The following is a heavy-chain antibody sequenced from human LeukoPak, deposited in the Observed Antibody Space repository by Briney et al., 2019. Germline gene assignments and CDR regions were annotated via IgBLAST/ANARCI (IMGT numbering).Heavy chain of an antibody. CDR3: ALHINGDYESRFDP. V-gene: IGHV3-53*01. J-gene: IGHJ5*02. D-gene: IGHD4-17*01. Sequence: GGSLRLSCAASGFIVSRNYMSWVRQAPGKGLEWVSVIYSGGSTFYADSVKGRFTISRDNSNNTLYLQMNSLRAEDTAVYYCALHINGDYESRFDPWGQGTLVTVSS. CDR2: IYSGGST. CDR1: GFIVSRNY.